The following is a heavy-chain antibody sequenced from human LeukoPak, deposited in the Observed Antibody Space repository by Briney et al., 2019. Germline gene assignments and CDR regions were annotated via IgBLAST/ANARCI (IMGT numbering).Heavy chain of an antibody. CDR3: ARDSVRYFDWFYAAMDV. CDR1: GGSFSGYY. Sequence: SETLSLTCAVYGGSFSGYYWSWIRQPPGKGLEWIGEINHSGSTNYNPSLKSRVTISVDTSKNQFSLKLSSVTAADTAVYYCARDSVRYFDWFYAAMDVWGKGTTVTVSS. J-gene: IGHJ6*04. V-gene: IGHV4-34*01. D-gene: IGHD3-9*01. CDR2: INHSGST.